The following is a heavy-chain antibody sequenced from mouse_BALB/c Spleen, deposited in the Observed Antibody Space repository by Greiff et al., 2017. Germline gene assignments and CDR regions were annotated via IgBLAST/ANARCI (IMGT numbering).Heavy chain of an antibody. Sequence: VQLQQSGAELVRPGASVKLSCTASGFNIKDYYMHWVKQRPEQGLEWIGWIDPENGDTEYAPKFQGKATMTADTSSNTAYLQLSSLTSEDTAVFNCVAYITLWYFDVWGAGTTVTVSS. V-gene: IGHV14-4*02. CDR2: IDPENGDT. CDR3: VAYITLWYFDV. D-gene: IGHD1-1*01. J-gene: IGHJ1*01. CDR1: GFNIKDYY.